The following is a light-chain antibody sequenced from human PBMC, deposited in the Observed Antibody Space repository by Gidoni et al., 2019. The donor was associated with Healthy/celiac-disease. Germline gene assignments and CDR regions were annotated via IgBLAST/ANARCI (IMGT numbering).Light chain of an antibody. CDR1: QDISNY. V-gene: IGKV1-33*01. Sequence: DLKMPQSPSSLSASVGDRVTITCQASQDISNYLDWYQQKPGKAPKLLIYDASNLETGVPSRFSGSGSGTDFTFTISSLQPEDIATYYCQQYDNLPSTFGQGTKLEIK. J-gene: IGKJ2*01. CDR3: QQYDNLPST. CDR2: DAS.